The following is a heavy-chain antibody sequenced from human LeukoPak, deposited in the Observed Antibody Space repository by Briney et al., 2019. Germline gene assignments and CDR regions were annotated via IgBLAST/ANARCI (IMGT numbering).Heavy chain of an antibody. V-gene: IGHV1-2*02. D-gene: IGHD3-3*01. CDR3: ARSLEGLDFDY. Sequence: ASVKVSCKASGYTFTGYYIQWVRQAPGQGPEWMGWISPKTGGTKYAQNFEGRVTVTWDTSTSTANMEMRRLTYGDTAEYYCARSLEGLDFDYWGQGTLVTVS. CDR2: ISPKTGGT. CDR1: GYTFTGYY. J-gene: IGHJ4*02.